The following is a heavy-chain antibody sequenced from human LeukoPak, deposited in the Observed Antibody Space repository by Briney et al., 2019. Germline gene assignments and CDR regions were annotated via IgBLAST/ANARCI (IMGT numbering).Heavy chain of an antibody. V-gene: IGHV3-74*01. Sequence: GGSLRLSCAASGFIFSNNWMHWVRQTPGKGLEWVSRITPDGTGATYADSVKGRFTIFRDNAQNTVYLQMNSLRAEDTAVYYCARSHGDYSDSSGSRFDYWGQGALVTVSS. CDR2: ITPDGTGA. CDR1: GFIFSNNW. D-gene: IGHD3-22*01. CDR3: ARSHGDYSDSSGSRFDY. J-gene: IGHJ4*02.